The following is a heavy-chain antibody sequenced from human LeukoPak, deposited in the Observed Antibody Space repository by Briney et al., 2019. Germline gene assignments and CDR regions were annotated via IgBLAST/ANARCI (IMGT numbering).Heavy chain of an antibody. V-gene: IGHV3-23*01. CDR3: ARAAYDSSGYLTL. D-gene: IGHD3-22*01. J-gene: IGHJ4*02. CDR1: GSTLIEHA. Sequence: GGSLRLSCAVSGSTLIEHAWSWVRQAPGEGLEWVSGIIDVGGTYYAESVKGRFTISRDNSKNTLFLQMNILRAEDTAVYYCARAAYDSSGYLTLWGQGTLVAVSS. CDR2: IIDVGGT.